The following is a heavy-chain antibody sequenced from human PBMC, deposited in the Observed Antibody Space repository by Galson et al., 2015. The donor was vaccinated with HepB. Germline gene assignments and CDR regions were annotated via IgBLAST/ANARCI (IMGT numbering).Heavy chain of an antibody. Sequence: SLRLSCAASGFIFSSFSMTWLRQAPGKGLEWVAYITSGGSPIHYADSVKGRFTVSRDDAKNSLYLQMTNLRAEDAAVYYCARGRTGVWGQGTRSPSP. CDR3: ARGRTGV. J-gene: IGHJ6*02. D-gene: IGHD1/OR15-1a*01. V-gene: IGHV3-48*01. CDR1: GFIFSSFS. CDR2: ITSGGSPI.